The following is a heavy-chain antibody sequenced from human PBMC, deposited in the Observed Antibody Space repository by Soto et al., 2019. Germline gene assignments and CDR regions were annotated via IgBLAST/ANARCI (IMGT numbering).Heavy chain of an antibody. CDR2: IYYSGST. CDR3: ARELATIISPMDV. CDR1: GGSISSGGYY. J-gene: IGHJ6*02. D-gene: IGHD5-12*01. Sequence: SETLSLTCTVSGGSISSGGYYWSWIRQHPGKGLEWIGYIYYSGSTYYNPSLKSRVTISVDTSKNQFSLKLSSVTAADTAVYYCARELATIISPMDVWGQGTTVTVSS. V-gene: IGHV4-31*03.